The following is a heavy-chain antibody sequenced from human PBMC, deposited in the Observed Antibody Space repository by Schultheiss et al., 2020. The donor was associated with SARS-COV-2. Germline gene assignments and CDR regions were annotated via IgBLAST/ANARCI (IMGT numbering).Heavy chain of an antibody. CDR2: IYHSGST. V-gene: IGHV4-4*02. D-gene: IGHD6-19*01. Sequence: SETLSLTCAVSGGSISSSNWWSWVRQPPGKGLEWIGEIYHSGSTNYNPSLKSRVTISVDKSKNQFSLKLSSVTAADTAVYYCARGLSGGQWLTLDYYYYYMDVWGKGTTVTVSS. CDR1: GGSISSSNW. CDR3: ARGLSGGQWLTLDYYYYYMDV. J-gene: IGHJ6*03.